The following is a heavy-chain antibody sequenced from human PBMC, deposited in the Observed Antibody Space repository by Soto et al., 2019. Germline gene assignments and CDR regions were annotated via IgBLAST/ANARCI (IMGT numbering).Heavy chain of an antibody. D-gene: IGHD3-22*01. J-gene: IGHJ6*02. CDR3: ATEGYYDSSGGGMDV. CDR2: IIPIICIV. V-gene: IGHV1-69*08. Sequence: QVQLVQSGAEVKKTGSSVKVSCKACGGTFSSYTISWVRQARGRGREWMGRIIPIICIVNYAQKLQGRVTITADTSTSTAYMELSSLRSEDTAVDSCATEGYYDSSGGGMDVWGQGTKVTVSS. CDR1: GGTFSSYT.